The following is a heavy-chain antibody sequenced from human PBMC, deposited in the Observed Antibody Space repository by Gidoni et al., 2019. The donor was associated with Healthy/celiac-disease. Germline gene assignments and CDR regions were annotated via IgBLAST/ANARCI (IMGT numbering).Heavy chain of an antibody. V-gene: IGHV3-11*06. D-gene: IGHD1-20*01. J-gene: IGHJ6*02. Sequence: VQLVESGGGLVKPGGSLRLSCAASGFTFSDYYMSWIRQAPGKGLEWVSYISSSSSYTNYADSVKGRFTISRDNAKNSLYLQMNSLRAEDTAVYYCAREIITGTFYGMDVWGQGTTVTVSS. CDR3: AREIITGTFYGMDV. CDR1: GFTFSDYY. CDR2: ISSSSSYT.